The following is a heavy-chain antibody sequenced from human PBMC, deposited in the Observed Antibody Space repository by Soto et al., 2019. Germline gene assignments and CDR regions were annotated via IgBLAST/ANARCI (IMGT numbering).Heavy chain of an antibody. J-gene: IGHJ3*02. CDR3: AKGDRYYDSSGYPDAFDI. V-gene: IGHV3-30*18. CDR2: ISYDVSNK. D-gene: IGHD3-22*01. CDR1: GCTFSSYG. Sequence: QVQLVESGGGVVQPGRSLRLSCAASGCTFSSYGIHWVRQAPGKGLEWVAVISYDVSNKYYADSVKGRFTISRDNSKNTLYLQMNSLRAEDTAVYYCAKGDRYYDSSGYPDAFDIWGQGTMVTVSS.